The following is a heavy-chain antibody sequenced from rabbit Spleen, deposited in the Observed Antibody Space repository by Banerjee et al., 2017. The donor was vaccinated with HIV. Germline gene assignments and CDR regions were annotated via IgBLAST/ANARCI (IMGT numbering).Heavy chain of an antibody. CDR2: IDPIFSST. Sequence: QEQLVESGGGLVQPGGSLKLSCIASGFDLSNYGVNWVRQAPGKGLEWIGYIDPIFSSTHYASWVNGRFTISSHNAQNTLYLQLNSLTAADTATYFCVRGASGSGYYSLWGPGTLVTVS. CDR3: VRGASGSGYYSL. J-gene: IGHJ4*01. V-gene: IGHV1S8*01. D-gene: IGHD1-1*01. CDR1: GFDLSNYG.